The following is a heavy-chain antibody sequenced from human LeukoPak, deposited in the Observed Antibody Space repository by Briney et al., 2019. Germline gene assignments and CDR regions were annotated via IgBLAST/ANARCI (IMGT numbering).Heavy chain of an antibody. D-gene: IGHD6-6*01. CDR3: ASKARTAFDI. CDR1: GFTFSSYS. CDR2: ISSSSSSTI. J-gene: IGHJ3*02. Sequence: GGSLRLSCAASGFTFSSYSMNWVRQAPGKGLEWVSYISSSSSSTIYYADSVKGRFTISRDNAKNSLYLQMNSLRAEDTAVYYCASKARTAFDIWGQGTMVTVSS. V-gene: IGHV3-48*01.